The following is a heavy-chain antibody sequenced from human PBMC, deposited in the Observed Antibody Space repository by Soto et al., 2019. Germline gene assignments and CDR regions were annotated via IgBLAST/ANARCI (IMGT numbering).Heavy chain of an antibody. V-gene: IGHV4-30-4*01. CDR3: ARDPGANWFDP. CDR2: IYYSGST. Sequence: SETLSLTCTVSGGSISSGGYYWSWIRQPPGKGLEWIGYIYYSGSTYYNPSLKSRVTISVDTSKNQFSLKLSSVTAADTAVYCCARDPGANWFDPWGQGTLVTVSS. CDR1: GGSISSGGYY. D-gene: IGHD1-26*01. J-gene: IGHJ5*02.